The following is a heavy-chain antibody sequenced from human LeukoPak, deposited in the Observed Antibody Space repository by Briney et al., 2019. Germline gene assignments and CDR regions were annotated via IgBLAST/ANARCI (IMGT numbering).Heavy chain of an antibody. CDR1: GGSISSSSYY. CDR3: ARHTESFDWSDY. CDR2: IYDSGST. D-gene: IGHD3-9*01. J-gene: IGHJ4*02. Sequence: SSETLSLTCTVSGGSISSSSYYWGWIRQPPGKGLEWIGSIYDSGSTYYNPSLKSRVTISVDTSKNQFSLKVSSVTAADTAVYFCARHTESFDWSDYWGQGTLVTVSS. V-gene: IGHV4-39*01.